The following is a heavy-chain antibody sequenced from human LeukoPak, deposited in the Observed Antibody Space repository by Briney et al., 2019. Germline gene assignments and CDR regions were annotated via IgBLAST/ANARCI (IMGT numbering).Heavy chain of an antibody. D-gene: IGHD3-22*01. CDR1: GFTFDDYG. Sequence: GGSLRLSRVASGFTFDDYGMGWVRHVPGKGLEWVSGTNWNGGSTGYADSVKGRFTISRDNAKNSLYLQMNSLRAEDTALYYCARGTEVYYDSSSYYSYWGQGTLVTVSS. CDR2: TNWNGGST. CDR3: ARGTEVYYDSSSYYSY. J-gene: IGHJ4*02. V-gene: IGHV3-20*04.